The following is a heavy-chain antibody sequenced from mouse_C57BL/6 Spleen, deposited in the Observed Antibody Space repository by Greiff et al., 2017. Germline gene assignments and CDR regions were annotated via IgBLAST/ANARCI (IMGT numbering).Heavy chain of an antibody. CDR3: ATSAYSDYGRGYAGDY. J-gene: IGHJ4*01. V-gene: IGHV1-81*01. Sequence: QVQLQQSGAELVRPGASVKLSCKASGYTFTGYGISWVKQRTGQGLEWIGEIYPRSGNTYYNEKFKGKATLTADKSSSTAYLELRSLTSEDSAVCFCATSAYSDYGRGYAGDYWGQGTTVTVSS. CDR1: GYTFTGYG. D-gene: IGHD2-13*01. CDR2: IYPRSGNT.